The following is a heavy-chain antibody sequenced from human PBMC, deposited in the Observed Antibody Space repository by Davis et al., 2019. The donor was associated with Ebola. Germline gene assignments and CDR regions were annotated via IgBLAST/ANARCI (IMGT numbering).Heavy chain of an antibody. CDR1: GDSMSDYY. V-gene: IGHV4-59*12. CDR3: ARGLGMGWFDS. J-gene: IGHJ5*01. CDR2: IYYSGTT. Sequence: SETLSLTCTVSGDSMSDYYYNWIRQPPGRGLEWIGNIYYSGTTNLNPSLKSRVTISGDTSKNQFSLKLTSVTAADTAVYYCARGLGMGWFDSWGQGTPVTVSS.